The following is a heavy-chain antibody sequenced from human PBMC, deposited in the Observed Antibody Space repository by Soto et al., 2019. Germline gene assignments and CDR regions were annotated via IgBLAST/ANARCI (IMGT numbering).Heavy chain of an antibody. V-gene: IGHV1-46*01. Sequence: GASVKVSCKASGYTFTSYYMHWLRQAPGQGLEWMGIINPSGGSTSYAQKFQGRVTMTRDTSTSTVYMELSSLRSEDTAVYYCARDHGGEPTAMYYFDYWGQGTLVTVSS. CDR3: ARDHGGEPTAMYYFDY. CDR1: GYTFTSYY. CDR2: INPSGGST. D-gene: IGHD2-21*02. J-gene: IGHJ4*02.